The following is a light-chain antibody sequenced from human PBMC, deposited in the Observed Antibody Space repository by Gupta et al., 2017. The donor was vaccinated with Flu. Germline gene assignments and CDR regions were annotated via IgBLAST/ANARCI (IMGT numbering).Light chain of an antibody. Sequence: AILSVTPGNRAILCCRASQSVNIYLARYQQKPGEPPRLLMFEASKRAAGIPDRISGSGCGTDVTLTISTREPEDFAVDYCQQRSVWPRHTFGQGTKLE. CDR3: QQRSVWPRHT. CDR2: EAS. CDR1: QSVNIY. V-gene: IGKV3-11*01. J-gene: IGKJ2*01.